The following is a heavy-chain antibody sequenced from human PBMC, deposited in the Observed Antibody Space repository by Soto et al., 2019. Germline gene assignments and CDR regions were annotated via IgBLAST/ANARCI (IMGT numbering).Heavy chain of an antibody. CDR2: KHHSGST. CDR1: GDSINNGYW. D-gene: IGHD6-19*01. Sequence: QVQLQESGPGLVKPSGTLSLTCGVSGDSINNGYWWTWVRQPPGKGLEWIGEKHHSGSTNYNLSLKSRVSISLDKSKNQFSLNLSSVTAADTAVYFCASSSGWWRLDVWGQGTTVTV. J-gene: IGHJ6*02. V-gene: IGHV4-4*02. CDR3: ASSSGWWRLDV.